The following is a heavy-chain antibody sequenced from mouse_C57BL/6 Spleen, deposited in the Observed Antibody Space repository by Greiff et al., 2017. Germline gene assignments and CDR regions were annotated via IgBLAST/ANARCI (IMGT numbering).Heavy chain of an antibody. CDR2: IYPGDGDT. Sequence: VQLQQSGPELVKPGASVKISCKASGYAFSSSWMNWVKQRPGKGLGWIGRIYPGDGDTNYNGKFKGKATLTADKSSSTAYRQLSSLTSEDSAVYFCARSGYSNYGGAMDYWGQGTSVTVSS. CDR1: GYAFSSSW. J-gene: IGHJ4*01. CDR3: ARSGYSNYGGAMDY. V-gene: IGHV1-82*01. D-gene: IGHD2-5*01.